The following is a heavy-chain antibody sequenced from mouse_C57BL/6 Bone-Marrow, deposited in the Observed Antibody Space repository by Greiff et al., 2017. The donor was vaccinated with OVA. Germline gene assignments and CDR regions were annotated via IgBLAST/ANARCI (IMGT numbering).Heavy chain of an antibody. V-gene: IGHV1-18*01. CDR2: INPNNGGT. D-gene: IGHD2-2*01. J-gene: IGHJ3*01. CDR3: ARWGVTTAY. CDR1: GYTFTDYN. Sequence: EVQRVESGPELVKPGASVKIPCKASGYTFTDYNMDWVKQSHGKSLEWIGDINPNNGGTIYNQKFKGKATLTVDKSSSTAYMELRSLTSEDTAVYYCARWGVTTAYWGQGTLVTVSA.